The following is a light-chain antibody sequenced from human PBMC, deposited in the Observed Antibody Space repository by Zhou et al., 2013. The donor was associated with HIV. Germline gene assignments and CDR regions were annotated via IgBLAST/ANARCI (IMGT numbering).Light chain of an antibody. V-gene: IGKV1-NL1*01. Sequence: DIQMTQSPSSLSASVGDRVTISCRASQAIGNSLAWYQQRPGKVPKLLIYAASKLESGVPSRFSGSGSGAHYILIISSLQPEDFATYYCQQYYNTPPWTFGQGTKVE. CDR1: QAIGNS. CDR2: AAS. J-gene: IGKJ1*01. CDR3: QQYYNTPPWT.